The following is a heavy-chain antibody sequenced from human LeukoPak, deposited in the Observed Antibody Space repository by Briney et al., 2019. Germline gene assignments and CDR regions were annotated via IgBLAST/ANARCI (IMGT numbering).Heavy chain of an antibody. D-gene: IGHD2-15*01. CDR1: GFTFSSYS. J-gene: IGHJ4*02. Sequence: GGSLRLSCAASGFTFSSYSMNWVRQAPGKGLEWVSSISSSSSYIYYADSVKGRFTISRDNAKNSLYLQMNSLRAEDTAVYYCARDDIVVVGSIKFDYWGQGTLVTVSS. V-gene: IGHV3-21*01. CDR2: ISSSSSYI. CDR3: ARDDIVVVGSIKFDY.